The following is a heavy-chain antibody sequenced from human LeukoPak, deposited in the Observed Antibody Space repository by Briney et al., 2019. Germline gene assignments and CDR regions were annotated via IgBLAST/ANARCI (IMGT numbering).Heavy chain of an antibody. V-gene: IGHV3-30*04. D-gene: IGHD6-19*01. Sequence: GGSLRLSCAASGFTFSSYAMHWVRQAPGKGLEWVAVISYDGSNKYYADCVKGRFTISRDNSKNTLYLQMNSLRAEDTAVYYCARGWLVTTYFDYWGQGTLVTVSS. CDR1: GFTFSSYA. CDR3: ARGWLVTTYFDY. J-gene: IGHJ4*02. CDR2: ISYDGSNK.